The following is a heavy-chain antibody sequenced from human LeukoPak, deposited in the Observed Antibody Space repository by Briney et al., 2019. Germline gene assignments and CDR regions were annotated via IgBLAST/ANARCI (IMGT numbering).Heavy chain of an antibody. Sequence: GGSLRLSCEASGFTFSRFWMSWVRQAPGKGLEWVAFIGYDGSNKYYADSVKGRFTISRDNSKNTLYLQMNSLRAEDTAVYYCAKDHLSTVMDAFDYWGQGTLVAVSS. CDR2: IGYDGSNK. D-gene: IGHD5-18*01. CDR1: GFTFSRFW. J-gene: IGHJ4*02. V-gene: IGHV3-30*02. CDR3: AKDHLSTVMDAFDY.